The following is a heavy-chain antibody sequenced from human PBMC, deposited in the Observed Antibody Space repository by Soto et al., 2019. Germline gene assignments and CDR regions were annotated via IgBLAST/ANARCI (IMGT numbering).Heavy chain of an antibody. CDR2: IYYSGST. CDR1: GGSISSGGYY. D-gene: IGHD1-7*01. Sequence: QVQLQESGPGLVKPSQTLSLTCTVSGGSISSGGYYWSWIRQHPGKGLEWIGYIYYSGSTYYNPSLKSRVTISVDTSKNQFSLKLSSVTAADTAVYYCARGRSNLNYVCGWFDPWGQGTLVTVSS. J-gene: IGHJ5*02. CDR3: ARGRSNLNYVCGWFDP. V-gene: IGHV4-31*03.